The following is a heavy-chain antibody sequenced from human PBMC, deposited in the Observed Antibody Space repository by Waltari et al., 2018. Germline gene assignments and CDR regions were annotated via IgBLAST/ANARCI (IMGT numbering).Heavy chain of an antibody. Sequence: EGHLLESGGGLVQPGGSLRLSCLASGFTFIINAMSWVRQAPGRGLGGVSGISDSGVVTKYADSVKGRFTVSRDNSKNTLYLQLNSLRAEDTAVYYCARHLYSIDYLELDNWGQGTLVTVSS. CDR2: ISDSGVVT. CDR3: ARHLYSIDYLELDN. J-gene: IGHJ4*02. CDR1: GFTFIINA. D-gene: IGHD3-22*01. V-gene: IGHV3-23*01.